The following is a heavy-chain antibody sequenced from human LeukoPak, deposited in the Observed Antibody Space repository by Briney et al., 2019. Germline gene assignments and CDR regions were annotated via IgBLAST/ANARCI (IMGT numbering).Heavy chain of an antibody. D-gene: IGHD2-2*02. CDR2: IYISGST. CDR1: GGSITTYY. J-gene: IGHJ3*02. CDR3: ARPYCHSTNCYKFDAFDI. V-gene: IGHV4-59*05. Sequence: SETLSLTCTVSGGSITTYYWSWIRQPAGKGLEWIGRIYISGSTYYNPSLKSRVTISVDTSKNQFSLKLSSVTAADTAVYYCARPYCHSTNCYKFDAFDIWGQGTMVTVPS.